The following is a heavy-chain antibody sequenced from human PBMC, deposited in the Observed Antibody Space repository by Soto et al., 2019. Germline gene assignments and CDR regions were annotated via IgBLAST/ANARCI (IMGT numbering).Heavy chain of an antibody. J-gene: IGHJ5*02. V-gene: IGHV4-34*01. CDR2: INHSGST. CDR1: GGSFSGYY. CDR3: ARADIVATPWFDP. Sequence: QVQLQQWGAGLLKPSETLSLTCAVYGGSFSGYYWSWIRQPPGKGLEWIGEINHSGSTNYNPSLTMRVTISVDTSKNQFSLKLSSVTAADTAVYYCARADIVATPWFDPWGQGTLVTVSS. D-gene: IGHD5-12*01.